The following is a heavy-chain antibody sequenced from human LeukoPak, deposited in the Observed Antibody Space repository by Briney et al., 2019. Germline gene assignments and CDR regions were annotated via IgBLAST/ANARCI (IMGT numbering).Heavy chain of an antibody. CDR2: IRYDGSNK. V-gene: IGHV3-30*02. D-gene: IGHD1-1*01. Sequence: GGSLRLSCAASGFTFSSYGMHWVRQAPGKGLEWVAFIRYDGSNKYYADSVKGRFTISRDNSKNTLYLQMNSLRAEDTAVYYCAKASLEVEEEYYYYYYMDVWGKGTTVTVSS. J-gene: IGHJ6*03. CDR3: AKASLEVEEEYYYYYYMDV. CDR1: GFTFSSYG.